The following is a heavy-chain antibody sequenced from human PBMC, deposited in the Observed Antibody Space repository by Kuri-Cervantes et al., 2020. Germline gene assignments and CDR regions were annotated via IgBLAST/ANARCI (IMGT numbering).Heavy chain of an antibody. CDR2: IIPIFGTA. J-gene: IGHJ4*02. CDR1: GGTFSSYA. CDR3: ARDLEGSEYPAPFDY. Sequence: SVKVSCKASGGTFSSYAISWVRQAPGQGLEWMGGIIPIFGTANYAQKFQGRVTITTDESTSTAYMELNSLRSDDTAVYYCARDLEGSEYPAPFDYWGQGTLVTVSS. V-gene: IGHV1-69*05. D-gene: IGHD2/OR15-2a*01.